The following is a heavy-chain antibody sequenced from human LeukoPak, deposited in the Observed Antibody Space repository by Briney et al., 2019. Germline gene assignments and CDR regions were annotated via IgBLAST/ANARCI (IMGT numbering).Heavy chain of an antibody. CDR1: RGPIRTSSYY. D-gene: IGHD1-1*01. CDR2: IDYNGIT. V-gene: IGHV4-39*01. CDR3: AGVSPTTGLYAFDV. J-gene: IGHJ3*01. Sequence: SETLSLTCTVSRGPIRTSSYYWGWIRQPPGKGLEWVGTIDYNGITTYSPSLKKRLTISVDTSKNMFSLGLRSVTATDTAMYFCAGVSPTTGLYAFDVWGQGTMVTVSS.